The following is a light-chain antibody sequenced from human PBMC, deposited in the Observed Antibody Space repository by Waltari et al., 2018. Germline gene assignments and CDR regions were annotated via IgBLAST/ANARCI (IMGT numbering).Light chain of an antibody. Sequence: QSALTQPASVSGSPGQSLTISCTGTRNDVGGYHYVSWYQQHPGKAPKLMIFDVNDRPSGVSNRFSGSKSGNTASLTISGLQAEDEADYYCNSFTSSSTWVFGGGTKLTVL. J-gene: IGLJ3*02. CDR3: NSFTSSSTWV. V-gene: IGLV2-14*01. CDR2: DVN. CDR1: RNDVGGYHY.